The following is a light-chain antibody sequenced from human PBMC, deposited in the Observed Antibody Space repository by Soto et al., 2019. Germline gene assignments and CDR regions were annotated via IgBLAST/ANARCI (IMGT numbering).Light chain of an antibody. V-gene: IGKV1-33*01. J-gene: IGKJ4*01. CDR1: QDISNY. CDR2: DAS. Sequence: DIQMTQSPSSLSASVGDRVTITCQASQDISNYLNWYQQKPGKAPKLLIYDASNLETGVPSRFSGSGSGTDFTFTISSLQPEDIATHYSQQYDNLPPLTFGGGTKVEIK. CDR3: QQYDNLPPLT.